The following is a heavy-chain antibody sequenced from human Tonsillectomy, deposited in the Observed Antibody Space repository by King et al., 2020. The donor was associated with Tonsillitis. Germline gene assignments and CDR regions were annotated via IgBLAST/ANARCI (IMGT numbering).Heavy chain of an antibody. V-gene: IGHV3-21*01. CDR3: ARDLPRLGSGWFGGDY. D-gene: IGHD6-19*01. Sequence: QLVQSGGGLVKPGGSLRLSCAASGFTFSSYIMNWVRQAPGKGLEWVSSISSSSSHIYYADSVKGRFTISRDNAKNSLFLQMNSLRAEDTAVYYCARDLPRLGSGWFGGDYCGQGTLVTVSS. J-gene: IGHJ4*02. CDR1: GFTFSSYI. CDR2: ISSSSSHI.